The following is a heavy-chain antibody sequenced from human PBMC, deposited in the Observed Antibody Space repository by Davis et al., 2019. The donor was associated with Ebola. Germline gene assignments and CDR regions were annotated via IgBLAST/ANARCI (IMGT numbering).Heavy chain of an antibody. Sequence: GESLKISCAACGFTFSSFDMHWVRQATGKGLEWVSAIGTAGDTYYSGSVKGQFTISRENAKNSLYLQMNSLRAGDTAVYYCARTVAGFFDYWGQGTLVTVSS. J-gene: IGHJ4*02. V-gene: IGHV3-13*03. D-gene: IGHD6-19*01. CDR2: IGTAGDT. CDR1: GFTFSSFD. CDR3: ARTVAGFFDY.